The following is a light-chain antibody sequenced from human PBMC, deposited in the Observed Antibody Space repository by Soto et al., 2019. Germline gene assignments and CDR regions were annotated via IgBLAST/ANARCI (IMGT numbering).Light chain of an antibody. CDR3: QQYGSSPPTKHGT. Sequence: IVLSQSLATLYLFQGARATLSWLASQSISTYLAWYQQKPGQAPRLLIFDASNRATGIPARFSGSGSGTDFTLTISRLEPEDFAVYYCQQYGSSPPTKHGTFGQGTKVDIK. J-gene: IGKJ1*01. CDR1: QSISTY. CDR2: DAS. V-gene: IGKV3-20*01.